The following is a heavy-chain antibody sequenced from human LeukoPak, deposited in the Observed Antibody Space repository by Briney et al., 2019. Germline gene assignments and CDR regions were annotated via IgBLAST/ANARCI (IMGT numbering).Heavy chain of an antibody. CDR2: IKQDGSEK. CDR1: GFIISSYW. CDR3: ARDRDYYYYMDV. J-gene: IGHJ6*03. Sequence: PGGSLRLSCAASGFIISSYWMSWVRQAPGKGLEWVANIKQDGSEKYYVDSVKGRFTISRDNAKNSLYLQMNSLRAEDTAVYYCARDRDYYYYMDVWGKGTTVTVSS. D-gene: IGHD3-10*01. V-gene: IGHV3-7*01.